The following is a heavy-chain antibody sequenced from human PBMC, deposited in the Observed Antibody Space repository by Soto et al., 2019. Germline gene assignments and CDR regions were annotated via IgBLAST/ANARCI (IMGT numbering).Heavy chain of an antibody. D-gene: IGHD1-26*01. CDR2: ISGSGGST. CDR3: AKDNLGSSGSPTEFDY. CDR1: GFTFSSYA. J-gene: IGHJ4*02. Sequence: GGSLRLSCAASGFTFSSYAMSWVRQAPGKGLEWVSAISGSGGSTYYADSVKGRFTISRDNSKNTLYLQMNSLRAEDTAVYYCAKDNLGSSGSPTEFDYWGQGTLVTVSS. V-gene: IGHV3-23*01.